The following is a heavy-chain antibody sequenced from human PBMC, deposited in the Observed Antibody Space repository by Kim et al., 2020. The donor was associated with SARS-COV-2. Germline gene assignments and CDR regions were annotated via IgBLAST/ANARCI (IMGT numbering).Heavy chain of an antibody. V-gene: IGHV1-8*01. J-gene: IGHJ6*03. CDR1: GYTFTSYD. D-gene: IGHD3-10*01. Sequence: ASVKVSCKASGYTFTSYDINWVRQATGQGLEWMGWMNPNSGNTGYAQKFQGRVTMTRNTSISTAYMELSSLRSEEPAVYYCARGFTMVRGVIITWRYYYYYRDVWGKGTTVTVSS. CDR3: ARGFTMVRGVIITWRYYYYYRDV. CDR2: MNPNSGNT.